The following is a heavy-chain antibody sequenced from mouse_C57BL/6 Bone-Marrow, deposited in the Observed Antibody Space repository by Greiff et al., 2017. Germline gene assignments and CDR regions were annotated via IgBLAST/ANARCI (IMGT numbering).Heavy chain of an antibody. J-gene: IGHJ4*01. Sequence: EVKLVESGGGLVQPGGSLKLSCAASGFTFSDYYMYWVRQTPEKRLEWVAYISNGGGSTYYTDTVKGRFTITRDNAKNTLYLQMSRLKSEDTAMYYCARHAFYYGMDYWGQGTSVTVSS. CDR3: ARHAFYYGMDY. V-gene: IGHV5-12*01. CDR2: ISNGGGST. CDR1: GFTFSDYY.